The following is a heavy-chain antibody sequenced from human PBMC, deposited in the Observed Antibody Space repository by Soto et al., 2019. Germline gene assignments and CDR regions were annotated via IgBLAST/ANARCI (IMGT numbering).Heavy chain of an antibody. Sequence: QVQLQESGPGLVKPSGTLSLTCAVSGGSISSSNWWSWVRQPPGKGLEWIGEIYHSGSTNYNPSLKSRVTISVDKPKNQFSLKLSSVTAADTAVYYCARAYDYVWGSYRYRTFDYWGQGTLVTVSS. CDR2: IYHSGST. D-gene: IGHD3-16*02. V-gene: IGHV4-4*02. J-gene: IGHJ4*02. CDR3: ARAYDYVWGSYRYRTFDY. CDR1: GGSISSSNW.